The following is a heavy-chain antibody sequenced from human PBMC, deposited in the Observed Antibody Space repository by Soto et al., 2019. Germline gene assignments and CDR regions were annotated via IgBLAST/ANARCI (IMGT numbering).Heavy chain of an antibody. D-gene: IGHD6-13*01. Sequence: QVQLVESGGGLVKPGGSLRLSCAASGFIFSDYHMSWIRQAPGKGLEWVSYISSSSTYTPYADSVKGRFTISRDNAKNSLYLQMNSLRAEDTAVYYCARGPRAAAADISPPYDYWGQGTLVTVSS. J-gene: IGHJ4*02. CDR3: ARGPRAAAADISPPYDY. V-gene: IGHV3-11*05. CDR2: ISSSSTYT. CDR1: GFIFSDYH.